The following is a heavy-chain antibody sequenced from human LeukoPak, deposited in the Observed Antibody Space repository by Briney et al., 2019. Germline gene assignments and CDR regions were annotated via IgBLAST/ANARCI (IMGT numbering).Heavy chain of an antibody. D-gene: IGHD3-22*01. J-gene: IGHJ4*02. CDR1: GYTFTSYD. CDR2: MNPNSGNT. V-gene: IGHV1-8*01. Sequence: ASVKVSCKASGYTFTSYDTNWVRQATGQGLGWMGWMNPNSGNTGYAQKFQGRVTMTRNTSISTAYMELSSLRSEDTAVYYCARVYYYDSSGSAKSFDYWGQGTLVTVSS. CDR3: ARVYYYDSSGSAKSFDY.